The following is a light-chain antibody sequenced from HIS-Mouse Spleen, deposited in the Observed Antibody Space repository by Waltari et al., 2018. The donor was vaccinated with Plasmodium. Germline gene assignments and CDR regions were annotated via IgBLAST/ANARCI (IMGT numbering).Light chain of an antibody. V-gene: IGKV1-8*01. CDR1: QGISSY. Sequence: AIRMTQSPSSFSASTGDGVTITGRASQGISSYLAWYQQKPGKAPKLLIYAASTLQSGVPSRFSGSGSGTDFTLTISCLQSEDFATYYCQQYYSYPLTFGGGTKVEIK. CDR2: AAS. J-gene: IGKJ4*01. CDR3: QQYYSYPLT.